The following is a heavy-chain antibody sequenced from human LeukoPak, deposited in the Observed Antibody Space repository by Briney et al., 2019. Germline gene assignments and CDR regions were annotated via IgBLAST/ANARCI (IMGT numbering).Heavy chain of an antibody. Sequence: SETLSLTCSVSGDSISRSGYYWGWIRQPPGKGLEWIGSIYYSGNTYYNPSLKSRVTISVDTSKNQFSLKLPSVTAADTAVYYCARPRGGSYYSGMDVWGQGTTVAVSS. J-gene: IGHJ6*02. V-gene: IGHV4-39*01. CDR2: IYYSGNT. D-gene: IGHD1-26*01. CDR3: ARPRGGSYYSGMDV. CDR1: GDSISRSGYY.